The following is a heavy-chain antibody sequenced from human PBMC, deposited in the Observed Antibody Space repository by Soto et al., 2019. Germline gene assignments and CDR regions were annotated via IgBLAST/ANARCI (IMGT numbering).Heavy chain of an antibody. CDR1: GFTLSSYA. CDR3: AKDLYYYGSGSYFCMDV. CDR2: ISSSGGTT. V-gene: IGHV3-23*01. Sequence: GGSLRLSCAASGFTLSSYAMSWVRQAPGKGLEWVSAISSSGGTTYYADSVKGRFTISRDKSKNTLSLQMNSLRAEDTAVYYCAKDLYYYGSGSYFCMDVWGQGTTVTVSS. J-gene: IGHJ6*02. D-gene: IGHD3-10*01.